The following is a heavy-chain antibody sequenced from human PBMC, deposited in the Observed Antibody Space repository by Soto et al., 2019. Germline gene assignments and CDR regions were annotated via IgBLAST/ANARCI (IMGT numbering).Heavy chain of an antibody. CDR2: IYYSGST. CDR1: GGSISSYY. Sequence: SETLSLTCTVSGGSISSYYWSWIRQPPGKGLEWIGYIYYSGSTNYNPSLKSRLTISIDTSKNQFSLNLSSVTAADTAVYYCARDRPVRGYNYGFDYWGQGTLVTVSS. J-gene: IGHJ4*02. CDR3: ARDRPVRGYNYGFDY. V-gene: IGHV4-59*01. D-gene: IGHD5-18*01.